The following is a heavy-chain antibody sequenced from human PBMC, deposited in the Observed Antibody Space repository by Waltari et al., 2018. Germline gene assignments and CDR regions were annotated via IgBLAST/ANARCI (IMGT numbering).Heavy chain of an antibody. D-gene: IGHD3-3*01. CDR3: ARERIDFWSGYYRYYYYMDV. J-gene: IGHJ6*03. Sequence: QVQLVESGGGVVQPGRSLRLSCAASGFTFSSYAMHWVRQAPGKGLEWVAVISYDGSNKYYADSVKGRFTNSRDNSKNTLYLQMNSLRAEDTAVYYCARERIDFWSGYYRYYYYMDVWGKGTTVTISS. CDR1: GFTFSSYA. CDR2: ISYDGSNK. V-gene: IGHV3-30-3*01.